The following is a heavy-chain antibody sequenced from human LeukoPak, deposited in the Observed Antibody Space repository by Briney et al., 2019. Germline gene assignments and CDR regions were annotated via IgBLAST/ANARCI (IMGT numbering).Heavy chain of an antibody. J-gene: IGHJ4*02. Sequence: GGSLRLSCAASGFTFSTYWMTWVRPAPGKGLEWVAHISQDGSQKSYVDSVRGRFTISRDNAKNSLYLQTNSLRVEDTAVYYCARATTIAPETLDSWGQGTLVTVSS. CDR3: ARATTIAPETLDS. V-gene: IGHV3-7*01. CDR1: GFTFSTYW. CDR2: ISQDGSQK. D-gene: IGHD4-11*01.